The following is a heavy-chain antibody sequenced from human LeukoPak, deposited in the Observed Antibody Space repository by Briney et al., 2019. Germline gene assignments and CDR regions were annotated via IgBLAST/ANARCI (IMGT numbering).Heavy chain of an antibody. CDR2: ISTSSSYI. Sequence: GGSLRLSCAASGFTFSSYSMNWVRQAPGKGLEWVSSISTSSSYIYYADSVKGRFTISRDNAKNSLYLQMNSLRAEDTAVYYCAKSRMSTYYYFDYWGQGTLVTVSS. V-gene: IGHV3-21*01. CDR3: AKSRMSTYYYFDY. CDR1: GFTFSSYS. J-gene: IGHJ4*02. D-gene: IGHD1-26*01.